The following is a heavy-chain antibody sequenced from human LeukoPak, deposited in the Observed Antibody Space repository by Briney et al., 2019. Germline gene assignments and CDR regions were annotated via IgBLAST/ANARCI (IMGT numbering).Heavy chain of an antibody. J-gene: IGHJ3*02. CDR2: ISSSSSYI. CDR1: GFTFSSYS. V-gene: IGHV3-21*01. D-gene: IGHD3-10*01. Sequence: GGSLRLSCAASGFTFSSYSVNWARQAPGKGLEWVSSISSSSSYIYYADSVKGRFTISRDNAKNSLYLQMNSLRAEDTAVYYCARDLMVRGFDAFDIWGQGTMVTVST. CDR3: ARDLMVRGFDAFDI.